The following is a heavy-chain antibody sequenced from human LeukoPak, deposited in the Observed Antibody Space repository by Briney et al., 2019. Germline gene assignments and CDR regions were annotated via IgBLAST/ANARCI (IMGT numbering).Heavy chain of an antibody. CDR1: GFTVSSNY. J-gene: IGHJ5*02. D-gene: IGHD6-19*01. Sequence: GGSLRLSCAASGFTVSSNYMSWVRQAPGKGLELVSVIYSGGSTYYADSVKGRFTISRDNSKNTLYLQMNSLKTEDTAVYYCTTEAGFPWSQGTLVTVSS. V-gene: IGHV3-53*01. CDR2: IYSGGST. CDR3: TTEAGFP.